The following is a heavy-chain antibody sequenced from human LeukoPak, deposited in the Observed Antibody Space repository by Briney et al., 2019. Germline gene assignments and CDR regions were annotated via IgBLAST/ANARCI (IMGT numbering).Heavy chain of an antibody. CDR1: GFTFSDYY. J-gene: IGHJ1*01. CDR3: ARDGHYDILTGYFQD. Sequence: GGSLRLSCAASGFTFSDYYMSWIRQAPGKGLEWVSYITSSSSTIYYTDSVKGRFTITRDNAKNSLYLQMNSLRAEDTAVYYCARDGHYDILTGYFQDWGQGTLVTVSS. CDR2: ITSSSSTI. D-gene: IGHD3-9*01. V-gene: IGHV3-11*01.